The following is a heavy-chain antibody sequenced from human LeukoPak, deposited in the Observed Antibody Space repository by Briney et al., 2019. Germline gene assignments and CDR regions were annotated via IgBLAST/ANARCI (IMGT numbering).Heavy chain of an antibody. CDR2: IIPILGIA. CDR1: GGTFSSYA. V-gene: IGHV1-69*04. CDR3: ARDKNRGGSYYYDY. Sequence: GASVKVSCKASGGTFSSYAISWVRQAPGQGLEWMGRIIPILGIANYAQKFQGRVTITADKSTSTAYMELSSLRSEDTAVYYCARDKNRGGSYYYDYWGQGTLVTVSS. J-gene: IGHJ4*02. D-gene: IGHD1-26*01.